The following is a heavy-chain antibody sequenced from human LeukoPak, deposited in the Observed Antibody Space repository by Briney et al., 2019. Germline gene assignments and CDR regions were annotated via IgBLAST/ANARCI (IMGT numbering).Heavy chain of an antibody. CDR3: ALTERVGSGSPPTDY. CDR1: VRTFSSYA. CDR2: IIPIFGTA. D-gene: IGHD3-10*01. Sequence: SVNVSCKASVRTFSSYAISWVRQAPGRGLEWMGGIIPIFGTANYARKFQGRVTITADKSTSTAYMELSSLRSEDTAVYYCALTERVGSGSPPTDYWGQGTLVTVSS. J-gene: IGHJ4*02. V-gene: IGHV1-69*06.